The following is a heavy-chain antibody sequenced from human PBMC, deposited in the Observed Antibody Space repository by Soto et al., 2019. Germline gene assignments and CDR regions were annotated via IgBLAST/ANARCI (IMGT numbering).Heavy chain of an antibody. CDR3: AKDMENGYNPYYYYGTDV. V-gene: IGHV3-9*01. J-gene: IGHJ6*02. CDR1: GFNFNDYG. CDR2: ISWNIVSI. D-gene: IGHD3-10*01. Sequence: QPGGSLRLSCAASGFNFNDYGMHGVRQAPGKGLEWVASISWNIVSIGYADSVKGRFTISRDNAMNSLYLQMNTLRAEDTALYYCAKDMENGYNPYYYYGTDVWGQGTTVTVSS.